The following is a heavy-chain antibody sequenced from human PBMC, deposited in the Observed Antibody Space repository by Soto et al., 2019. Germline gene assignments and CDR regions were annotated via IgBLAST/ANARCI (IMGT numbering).Heavy chain of an antibody. V-gene: IGHV3-66*01. CDR3: VRENYYYGMDV. CDR1: GFDASVNF. CDR2: INNAGTT. Sequence: EVQLVESGGTLVQPGGSLKLSCAASGFDASVNFMTWVRQAPGKGLEWVSSINNAGTTFYADSVKGRFTISRDDSKNTLFLQMNSLRVEDTARYYCVRENYYYGMDVWGQGTAVTVSS. J-gene: IGHJ6*02.